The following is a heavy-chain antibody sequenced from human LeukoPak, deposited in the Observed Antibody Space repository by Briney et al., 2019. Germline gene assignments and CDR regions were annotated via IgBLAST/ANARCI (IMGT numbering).Heavy chain of an antibody. Sequence: RPGGSLRLSCTGSGFTFGGYLMSWVRQAPGKGLEWVGFIRSQEYGGTTESAASVKDRFIISRDDSKSIAYLQMDSLKTEDTAVYFFTAWSADLNGFEIWGQGTLVTVSS. CDR2: IRSQEYGGTT. CDR1: GFTFGGYL. J-gene: IGHJ3*02. D-gene: IGHD2-2*01. V-gene: IGHV3-49*02. CDR3: TAWSADLNGFEI.